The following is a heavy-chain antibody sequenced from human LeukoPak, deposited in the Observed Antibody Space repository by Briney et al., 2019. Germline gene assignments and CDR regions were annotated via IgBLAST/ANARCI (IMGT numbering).Heavy chain of an antibody. V-gene: IGHV4-39*07. CDR3: ARDGSDNWGLFDN. CDR1: GGSIGGTSYC. J-gene: IGHJ4*02. D-gene: IGHD1-1*01. Sequence: SETLSLTCSVSGGSIGGTSYCWGWIRRPPGKGPEWIGSHYHTGRIYHNPSLNSRVTISVDTSKNQFSLKLSSVTDADTAVYYCARDGSDNWGLFDNWGRGTLVTVSS. CDR2: HYHTGRI.